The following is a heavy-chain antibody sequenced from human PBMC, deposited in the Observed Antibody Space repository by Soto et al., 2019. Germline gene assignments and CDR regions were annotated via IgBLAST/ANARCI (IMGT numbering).Heavy chain of an antibody. D-gene: IGHD3-3*01. CDR3: ARSIPSVFWRGYYTDYSGMDV. CDR1: GYTFTGYY. V-gene: IGHV1-2*04. J-gene: IGHJ6*02. CDR2: INPNSGGT. Sequence: VKVSCKASGYTFTGYYMHWVRQAPGQGLEWMGWINPNSGGTNYAQKFQGWVTMTRDTSISTAYMELSRLRSDDTAVYYCARSIPSVFWRGYYTDYSGMDVWGQGTTVTVSS.